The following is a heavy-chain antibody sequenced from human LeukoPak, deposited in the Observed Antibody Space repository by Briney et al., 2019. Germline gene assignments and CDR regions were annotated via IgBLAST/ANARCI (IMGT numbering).Heavy chain of an antibody. D-gene: IGHD5-12*01. CDR2: ISAYNGNT. Sequence: ASVKVSYKASGYTFTIYGSIWVRQAPAQGLEWMGWISAYNGNTNYEEHLQGRVTMTPETSKSTAYMNRWSIRSDDTAVYYCAREGSGYEGPDYWGQGPLVPVPS. CDR3: AREGSGYEGPDY. V-gene: IGHV1-18*01. CDR1: GYTFTIYG. J-gene: IGHJ4*02.